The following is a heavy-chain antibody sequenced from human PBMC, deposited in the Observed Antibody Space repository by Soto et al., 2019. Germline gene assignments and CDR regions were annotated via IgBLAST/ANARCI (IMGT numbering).Heavy chain of an antibody. CDR1: GFTFSSYD. CDR3: ARVPARRQWLSFYYYYGMDV. CDR2: IGTAGDT. J-gene: IGHJ6*02. D-gene: IGHD6-19*01. V-gene: IGHV3-13*01. Sequence: GGSLRLSCAASGFTFSSYDMHWVRQATGKGLEWVSAIGTAGDTYYPGSVEGRFTISRENAKNSLYLQMNSLRAGDTAVYYCARVPARRQWLSFYYYYGMDVWGQGTTVTVSS.